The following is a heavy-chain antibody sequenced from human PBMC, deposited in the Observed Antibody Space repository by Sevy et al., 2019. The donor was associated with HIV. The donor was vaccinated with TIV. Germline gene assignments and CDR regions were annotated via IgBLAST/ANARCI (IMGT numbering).Heavy chain of an antibody. J-gene: IGHJ4*02. CDR2: IRYDGSNK. CDR3: ASSVAAGTTYFDY. D-gene: IGHD6-13*01. V-gene: IGHV3-30*02. Sequence: GGSLRLSCAASGFTFSSYGMHWVRQAPGKGLEWVAFIRYDGSNKYYADSVKGRFTISRDNVKNTLYLQMNSLRAEDTAVYYCASSVAAGTTYFDYWGQGTLVTVSS. CDR1: GFTFSSYG.